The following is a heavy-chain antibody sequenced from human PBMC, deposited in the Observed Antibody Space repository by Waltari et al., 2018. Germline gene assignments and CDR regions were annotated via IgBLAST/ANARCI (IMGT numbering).Heavy chain of an antibody. CDR3: ARDRHSTSGWSPFRS. V-gene: IGHV4-4*07. CDR1: GGSINNYY. D-gene: IGHD6-19*01. CDR2: IYTSRNT. J-gene: IGHJ4*02. Sequence: QVLLQESGPGLVKPSQTLSLTCTVSGGSINNYYWSWIRQPAGGRLEWIGRIYTSRNTDYNPSLKSRVSMSVDTSKNQFSLNLYSVSAADTAVYYCARDRHSTSGWSPFRSWGQGTLVTVSS.